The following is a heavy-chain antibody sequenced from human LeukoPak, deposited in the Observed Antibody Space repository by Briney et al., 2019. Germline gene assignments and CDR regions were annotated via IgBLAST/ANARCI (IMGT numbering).Heavy chain of an antibody. CDR2: IRSKANSYAT. CDR3: TTKTYGDYRGYYYYMDV. J-gene: IGHJ6*03. CDR1: GFTFSGSA. V-gene: IGHV3-73*01. D-gene: IGHD4-17*01. Sequence: PGGSLRLSCAASGFTFSGSAMHWVRQASGKGLEWVGRIRSKANSYATAYAASVKGRFTISRDDSKNTAYLQMNSLKTEDTAVYYCTTKTYGDYRGYYYYMDVWGKGTTVTVSS.